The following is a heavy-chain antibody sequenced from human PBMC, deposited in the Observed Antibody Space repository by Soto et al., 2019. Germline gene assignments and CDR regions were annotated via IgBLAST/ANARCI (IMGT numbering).Heavy chain of an antibody. CDR2: IYYSGST. J-gene: IGHJ4*02. CDR1: GGSISSGGYY. V-gene: IGHV4-31*03. Sequence: SETLSLTCTVSGGSISSGGYYWSWIRQHPGKGLEWIGYIYYSGSTYYNPSLKSRVTISVDTSKNQFSLKLSSVTAADTAVYYCARGRDDLGPCDYWGQGTLVTVSS. D-gene: IGHD3-3*01. CDR3: ARGRDDLGPCDY.